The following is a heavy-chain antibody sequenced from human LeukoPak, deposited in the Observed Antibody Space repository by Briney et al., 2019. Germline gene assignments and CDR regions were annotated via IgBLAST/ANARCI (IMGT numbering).Heavy chain of an antibody. CDR1: GFTVSSNY. V-gene: IGHV3-53*05. CDR2: IYSGGST. CDR3: AKGSGSYDYFDS. D-gene: IGHD1-26*01. Sequence: GGSLRLSCAASGFTVSSNYMSWVGQAPGKGLEWVAVIYSGGSTYYADSVKGRFTISRDNSNNTLYLQMNSLRPDDRGVYYCAKGSGSYDYFDSWGQGTLVTVSS. J-gene: IGHJ4*02.